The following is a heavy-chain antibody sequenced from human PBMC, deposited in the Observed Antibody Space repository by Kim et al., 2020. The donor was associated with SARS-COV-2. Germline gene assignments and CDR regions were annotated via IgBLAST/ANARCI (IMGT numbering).Heavy chain of an antibody. CDR3: ARDSNGGADY. D-gene: IGHD4-4*01. J-gene: IGHJ4*02. Sequence: STSYNPSLKSRVTISVDTSKNQFSLKLSSVTAADTAVYYCARDSNGGADYWGQGTLVTVSS. V-gene: IGHV4-39*07. CDR2: ST.